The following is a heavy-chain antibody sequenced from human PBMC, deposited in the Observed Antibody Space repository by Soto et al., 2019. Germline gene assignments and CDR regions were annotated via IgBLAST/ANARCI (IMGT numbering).Heavy chain of an antibody. Sequence: GESLKISCAASGFTFSSYAMSWVRQAPGKGLEWVSAISGSGGSTYYADSVKGRFTISRDNSKNTLYLQMNSLRAEDTAVYYCAKDTPNGYSYPEPFDYWGQGTLVTVSS. CDR3: AKDTPNGYSYPEPFDY. CDR2: ISGSGGST. V-gene: IGHV3-23*01. J-gene: IGHJ4*02. D-gene: IGHD5-18*01. CDR1: GFTFSSYA.